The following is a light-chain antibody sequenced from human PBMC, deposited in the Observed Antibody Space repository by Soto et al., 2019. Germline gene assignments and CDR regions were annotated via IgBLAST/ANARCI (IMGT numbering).Light chain of an antibody. CDR3: SSYTNKNTWV. CDR2: EVT. CDR1: SSDIGAHDY. Sequence: QSALTQPASVSGSPGQSITISCTGTSSDIGAHDYVSWYRQHPGKAPKLLIYEVTSRPSGVSNRFSGSTSGNTASLTISGLQDEDEAAYYCSSYTNKNTWVFGGGTKVTVL. V-gene: IGLV2-14*01. J-gene: IGLJ3*02.